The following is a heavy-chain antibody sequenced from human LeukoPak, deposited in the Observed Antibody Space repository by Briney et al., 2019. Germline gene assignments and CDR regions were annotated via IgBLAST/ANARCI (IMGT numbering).Heavy chain of an antibody. V-gene: IGHV4-59*08. CDR2: IYYSGST. J-gene: IGHJ4*02. CDR3: ATPDNSGYYYLY. D-gene: IGHD3-22*01. Sequence: NHSETLSLTCTVSGGSISSYYWSWIRQPPGKGLEWIGYIYYSGSTNYNPSLKSRVTISVDTSKNQFSLKLGSVTAADTAVYYCATPDNSGYYYLYWGQGTLVTVSS. CDR1: GGSISSYY.